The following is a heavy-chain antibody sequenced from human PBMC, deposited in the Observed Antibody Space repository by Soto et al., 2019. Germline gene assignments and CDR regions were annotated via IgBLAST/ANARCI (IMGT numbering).Heavy chain of an antibody. CDR3: ARSLLQGDF. D-gene: IGHD2-21*01. Sequence: QVQLVQSGAEVKKPGASVKVSCKASGYTFIHYYIHWVRQAPGQGLEWMAIINPNGGSTNCAQKFRGRVTVTSATSTTTVSMELNILGSDDTAVYFCARSLLQGDFWGQGTLVTVSS. J-gene: IGHJ4*02. V-gene: IGHV1-46*01. CDR1: GYTFIHYY. CDR2: INPNGGST.